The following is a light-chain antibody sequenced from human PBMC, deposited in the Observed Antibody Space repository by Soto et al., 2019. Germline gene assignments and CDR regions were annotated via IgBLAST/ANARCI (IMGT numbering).Light chain of an antibody. Sequence: SALTQPASVSGSPGQSITISCTGTSSDVGGYNYVSWYQQYPGKAPKLMIYDVSKRPSGVSNRFSGSKSGNTASLTISGLQAEDEADYYCSSYTSSSTSVVFGGGTKLTVL. J-gene: IGLJ2*01. CDR3: SSYTSSSTSVV. CDR1: SSDVGGYNY. CDR2: DVS. V-gene: IGLV2-14*01.